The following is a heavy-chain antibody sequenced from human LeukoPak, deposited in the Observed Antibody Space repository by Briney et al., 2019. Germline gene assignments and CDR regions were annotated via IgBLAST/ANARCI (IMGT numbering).Heavy chain of an antibody. J-gene: IGHJ4*02. Sequence: GGSLRLSCAASGFSFSSNSMNWVRQAPGKGPEGVSYISGSSSTIYYADSVKGRLTISRDNANNLLYLQMNSLRAEDTAVYYCVTNFDPDVDWGQGTLVTVSS. D-gene: IGHD3-9*01. CDR3: VTNFDPDVD. CDR1: GFSFSSNS. V-gene: IGHV3-48*01. CDR2: ISGSSSTI.